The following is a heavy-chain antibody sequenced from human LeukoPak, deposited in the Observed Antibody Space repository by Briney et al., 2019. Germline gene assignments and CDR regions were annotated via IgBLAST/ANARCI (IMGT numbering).Heavy chain of an antibody. Sequence: GGSLRLSCAASGFTFSSYWMSWVRQAPGKGLEWVANIKQDGSEKYYVDSVKGRFTISRDNAKNSLYLQMNSLRAEDTAVYYCARDQKARLLGGLFDYWGQGTLVTVSS. CDR2: IKQDGSEK. CDR3: ARDQKARLLGGLFDY. V-gene: IGHV3-7*01. J-gene: IGHJ4*02. D-gene: IGHD2-15*01. CDR1: GFTFSSYW.